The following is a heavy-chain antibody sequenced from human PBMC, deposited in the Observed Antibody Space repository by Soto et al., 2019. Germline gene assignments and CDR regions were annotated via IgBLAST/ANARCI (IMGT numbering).Heavy chain of an antibody. CDR1: GGSICSTIG. CDR3: ASVAGGVQGSSVSYSSSQYDFDY. D-gene: IGHD6-13*01. Sequence: PSCSMEITSAASGGSICSTIGWGWVSKHPGKGLEWIGEIYHSGSTNYNPSLKSRVTISVDKSKNQFSLKLSSVTAADTAVYYCASVAGGVQGSSVSYSSSQYDFDYWGQGTLVTVSS. V-gene: IGHV4-4*02. J-gene: IGHJ4*02. CDR2: IYHSGST.